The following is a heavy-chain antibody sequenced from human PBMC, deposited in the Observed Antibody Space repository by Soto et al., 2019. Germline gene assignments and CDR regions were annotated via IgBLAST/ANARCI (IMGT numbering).Heavy chain of an antibody. Sequence: ASVKVSCKVSGYTLTELSMHWVRQAPGKGLEWMGGVDPEDGETIYAQKFQGRVTMTEDTSTDTAYMELSSLRSEDTAVYYCATLEVGITMVRGVNPNYYFDYSGQGTLVTVSS. D-gene: IGHD3-10*01. J-gene: IGHJ4*02. CDR2: VDPEDGET. CDR3: ATLEVGITMVRGVNPNYYFDY. V-gene: IGHV1-24*01. CDR1: GYTLTELS.